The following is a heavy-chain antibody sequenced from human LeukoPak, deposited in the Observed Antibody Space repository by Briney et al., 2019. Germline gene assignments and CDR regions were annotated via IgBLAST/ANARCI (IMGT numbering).Heavy chain of an antibody. J-gene: IGHJ4*02. D-gene: IGHD1-26*01. CDR3: SRGEVDGPDFDY. Sequence: KFQGRVTMTRDTPTSTAYMELSRLTSDDMAVYYCSRGEVDGPDFDYWGQGTLVTVSS. V-gene: IGHV1-2*02.